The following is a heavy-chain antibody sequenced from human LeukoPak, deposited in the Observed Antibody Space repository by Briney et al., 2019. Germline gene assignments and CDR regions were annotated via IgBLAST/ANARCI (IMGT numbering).Heavy chain of an antibody. V-gene: IGHV3-21*01. D-gene: IGHD6-13*01. CDR3: ARASSSPAAASTFDY. CDR1: GFTFRSYA. CDR2: ISGSGGIT. Sequence: GGSLRLSCAASGFTFRSYAMNWVRQAPGKGQEWVATISGSGGITYYADSVKGRFTISRDNAKNSLYLQMNSLRAEDTAVYYCARASSSPAAASTFDYWGQGTLVTVSS. J-gene: IGHJ4*02.